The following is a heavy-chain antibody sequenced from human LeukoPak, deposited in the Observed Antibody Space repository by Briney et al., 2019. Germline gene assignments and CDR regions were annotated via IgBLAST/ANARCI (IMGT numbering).Heavy chain of an antibody. CDR1: GFTFSSYG. CDR2: ISYDGSNK. CDR3: ARGDVWFDP. V-gene: IGHV3-30*03. J-gene: IGHJ5*02. Sequence: PGGSLRLSCAASGFTFSSYGMHWVRQAPGKGLEWVAVISYDGSNKYYADSVKGRFTISRDNSKNTLYLQMNSLRAEDTAVYYCARGDVWFDPWGQGTLVTVSS.